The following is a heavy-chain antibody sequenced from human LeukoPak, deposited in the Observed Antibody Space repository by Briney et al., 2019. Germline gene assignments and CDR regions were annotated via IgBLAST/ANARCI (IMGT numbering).Heavy chain of an antibody. D-gene: IGHD3-22*01. J-gene: IGHJ4*02. V-gene: IGHV3-23*01. Sequence: GGSLRLSCAASGFTFTTYAMSWVRQAPGKGLEWVSSISGSAGSTYYADSVKGRFTISRDNSKNTVYLQMNSLRAEDTAVYYCAKVMFYYDSSGPNFDYWGQGTLVTVSS. CDR2: ISGSAGST. CDR1: GFTFTTYA. CDR3: AKVMFYYDSSGPNFDY.